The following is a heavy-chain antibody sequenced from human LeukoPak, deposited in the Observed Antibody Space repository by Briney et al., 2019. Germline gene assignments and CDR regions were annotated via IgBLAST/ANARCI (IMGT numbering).Heavy chain of an antibody. CDR2: INPSGGST. J-gene: IGHJ6*02. CDR1: GYTFNNHY. Sequence: GASVKVSCKASGYTFNNHYMYWVRQAPGQGLEWMGVINPSGGSTSYAQKFQGRVTMTRDTSTRTVYMEVNSLRSEDTAVYYCAREPIYYDILTADYYYYYGMDVWGQGTTVTVSS. D-gene: IGHD3-9*01. CDR3: AREPIYYDILTADYYYYYGMDV. V-gene: IGHV1-46*02.